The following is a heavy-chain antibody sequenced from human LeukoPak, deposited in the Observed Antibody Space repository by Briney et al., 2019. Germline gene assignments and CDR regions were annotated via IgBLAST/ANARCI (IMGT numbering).Heavy chain of an antibody. CDR3: STDGTPKFEY. J-gene: IGHJ4*02. CDR1: RFTSNTYG. D-gene: IGHD1-26*01. Sequence: PGGSLRLSCAASRFTSNTYGMQWVRRAPGKGLEWVATISSDGRNQHYADSVQGRFTISRDNSKNTLYLQMDNLRTEDTAVYYCSTDGTPKFEYWGQGTLVTVSS. CDR2: ISSDGRNQ. V-gene: IGHV3-30*03.